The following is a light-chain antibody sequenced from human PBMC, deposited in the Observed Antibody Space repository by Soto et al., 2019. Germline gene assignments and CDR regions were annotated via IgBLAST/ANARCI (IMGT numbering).Light chain of an antibody. Sequence: EIVLTQSPGTLSFSPGERATLSCRASQSVSSTSLAWYQQKPGQAPRLLIYGASNRATGIPDRFSGSGSGTDFTLTISRLEPEDFAVYYCQRYDGSPPWAFGLGTKVAIK. V-gene: IGKV3-20*01. CDR2: GAS. CDR3: QRYDGSPPWA. CDR1: QSVSSTS. J-gene: IGKJ1*01.